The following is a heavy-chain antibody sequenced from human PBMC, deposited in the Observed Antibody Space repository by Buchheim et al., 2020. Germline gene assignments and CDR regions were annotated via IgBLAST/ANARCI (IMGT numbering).Heavy chain of an antibody. Sequence: EVQLVESGGGLVQPGGSLRLSCAASGFTFSIFGVNWVRQAPGKGLEWVSYINPSGTTISYADSVRGRFTMSRDTAKSSLYLQMDSLRAEDTAVYYCARVRIWGTSNYYGMDVWGQGTT. CDR2: INPSGTTI. J-gene: IGHJ6*02. V-gene: IGHV3-48*04. CDR3: ARVRIWGTSNYYGMDV. D-gene: IGHD7-27*01. CDR1: GFTFSIFG.